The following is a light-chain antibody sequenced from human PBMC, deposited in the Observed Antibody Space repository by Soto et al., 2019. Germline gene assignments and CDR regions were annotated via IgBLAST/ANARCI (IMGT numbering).Light chain of an antibody. V-gene: IGLV1-40*01. CDR1: SSNIGAGYD. CDR2: SNS. Sequence: QSVLTQPPSVSGAPGQRVTNSCTGSSSNIGAGYDVHWYQQLPGTAPKLLIYSNSNRPSGVPDRCSGSKSGTSASLAITGLQAEDEADYYCQSYDSSLSGAVFGGATKLTVL. CDR3: QSYDSSLSGAV. J-gene: IGLJ3*02.